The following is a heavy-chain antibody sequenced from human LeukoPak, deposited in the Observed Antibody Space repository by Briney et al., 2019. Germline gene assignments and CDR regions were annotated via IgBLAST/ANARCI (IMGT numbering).Heavy chain of an antibody. D-gene: IGHD3-3*01. CDR3: ARDRIEYYDFWSGYFYYYYGMDV. J-gene: IGHJ6*02. CDR2: ISSSGSTI. Sequence: GGSLRLSCAASGFTFSDYYMSWIRQAPGKGLEWVSYISSSGSTIYYADSVKGRFTISRGNAKNSLYLQMNSLRAEDTAVYYCARDRIEYYDFWSGYFYYYYGMDVWGQGTMVTVSS. V-gene: IGHV3-11*01. CDR1: GFTFSDYY.